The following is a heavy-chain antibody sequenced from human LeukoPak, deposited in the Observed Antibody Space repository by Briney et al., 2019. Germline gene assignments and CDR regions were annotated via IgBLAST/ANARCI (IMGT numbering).Heavy chain of an antibody. D-gene: IGHD6-13*01. CDR3: AKQLTAGGYYFDY. J-gene: IGHJ4*02. Sequence: GGSLRLSCAASGFTFSSYAMSWVRQAPGEGLEWVSGISGGGETTYYADSVKGRFTISRDNSKNTLCLQMNSLRAEDTAVYYCAKQLTAGGYYFDYWGQGTLVTVSS. CDR2: ISGGGETT. CDR1: GFTFSSYA. V-gene: IGHV3-23*01.